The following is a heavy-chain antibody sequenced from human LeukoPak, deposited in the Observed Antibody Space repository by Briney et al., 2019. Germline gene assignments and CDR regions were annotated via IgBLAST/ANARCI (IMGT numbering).Heavy chain of an antibody. V-gene: IGHV4-34*01. Sequence: PSETLSLTCAVYGGSFSGYYWSWIRQPPGNGLEWIGEINHSGSTNYNPSLKSRVTISVDTSKNQFSLKLSSVTAADTAVYYCATAGYCSSTSCYWGYYYYYMDVWGKGTTVTVS. CDR2: INHSGST. J-gene: IGHJ6*03. CDR1: GGSFSGYY. CDR3: ATAGYCSSTSCYWGYYYYYMDV. D-gene: IGHD2-2*01.